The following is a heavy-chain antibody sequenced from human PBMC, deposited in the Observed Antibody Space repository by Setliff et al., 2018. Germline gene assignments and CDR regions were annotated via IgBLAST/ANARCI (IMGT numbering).Heavy chain of an antibody. Sequence: SVKVSCKTSGGTFSSNGFSWVRQAPGQGLEWMGGIIPTLLGPANYAQKFQGRVTITADESTSTVFMELSSLRSEDTAVYYCARDGGQGTTFELWGQGTMVTVSS. CDR2: IIPTLLGPA. CDR3: ARDGGQGTTFEL. J-gene: IGHJ3*01. D-gene: IGHD2-15*01. CDR1: GGTFSSNG. V-gene: IGHV1-69*13.